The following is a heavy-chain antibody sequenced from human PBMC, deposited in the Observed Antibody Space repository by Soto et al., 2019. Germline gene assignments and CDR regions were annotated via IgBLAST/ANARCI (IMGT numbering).Heavy chain of an antibody. D-gene: IGHD2-15*01. CDR3: AHRPFGGTVVTAFDI. CDR1: GFSLSTSGVG. J-gene: IGHJ3*02. Sequence: SGPTLVKPTQTLTLTCTFSGFSLSTSGVGVGWIRQPPGKALEWLALIYWNDDKRYSPSLKSRLTITKDTSKNQVVLTMTNMDPVDTATYYCAHRPFGGTVVTAFDIWGQGTMVTVSS. CDR2: IYWNDDK. V-gene: IGHV2-5*01.